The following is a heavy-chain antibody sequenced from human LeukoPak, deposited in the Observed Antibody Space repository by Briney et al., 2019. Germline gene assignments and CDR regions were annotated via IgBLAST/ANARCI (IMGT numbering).Heavy chain of an antibody. Sequence: ASVKVSCTASGYTFTDYYIHWVRQAPGQGLEWMAWINPNSGGTYYAQNFHDRITLTRDTSISTAYMELSRLRSDDTAIYYCARANALYCSSTSCLFDYWGQRTLGTVSS. CDR1: GYTFTDYY. CDR3: ARANALYCSSTSCLFDY. D-gene: IGHD2-2*01. CDR2: INPNSGGT. V-gene: IGHV1-2*02. J-gene: IGHJ4*02.